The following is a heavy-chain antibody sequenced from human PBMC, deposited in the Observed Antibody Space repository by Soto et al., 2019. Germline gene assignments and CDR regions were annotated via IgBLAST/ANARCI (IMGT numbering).Heavy chain of an antibody. V-gene: IGHV4-31*03. CDR2: IYDSESA. J-gene: IGHJ4*02. CDR1: GESISSGGYY. Sequence: QLQLQESDPGLVKPSQTLSLTCSVSGESISSGGYYWSWIRHHPGKGLEWIGYIYDSESAYYNPSLKSRVTISMETSKNHFAMRLSSVTAADTAVYYCARASSSSSAADYWGQGTLATVSS. CDR3: ARASSSSSAADY. D-gene: IGHD6-6*01.